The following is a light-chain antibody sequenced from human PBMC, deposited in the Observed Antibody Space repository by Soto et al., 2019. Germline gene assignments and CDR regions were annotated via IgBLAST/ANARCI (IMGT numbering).Light chain of an antibody. V-gene: IGKV1-8*01. Sequence: AIRMTQSPSSFSASTGDRVTITCRASQGISSYLAWYQQKPGKAPKLLIYAASTLQSGVPSRFSGSGSGTEFTLTISCLQSEDFATHYCQQYYSYPLLTFGGGTKVEIK. CDR3: QQYYSYPLLT. CDR1: QGISSY. J-gene: IGKJ4*01. CDR2: AAS.